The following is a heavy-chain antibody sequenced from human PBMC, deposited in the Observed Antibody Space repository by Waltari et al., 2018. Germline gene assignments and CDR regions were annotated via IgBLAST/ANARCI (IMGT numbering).Heavy chain of an antibody. Sequence: AASGFTFSGSAMHWVRQASGKGLEWVGRIRRKANSYATAYAASVKGRFTISRDDSKNTAYLQMNSLKTEDTAVYYCTRRGLIRGQGTLVTVSS. D-gene: IGHD3-16*01. CDR2: IRRKANSYAT. CDR1: GFTFSGSA. CDR3: TRRGLI. J-gene: IGHJ4*02. V-gene: IGHV3-73*01.